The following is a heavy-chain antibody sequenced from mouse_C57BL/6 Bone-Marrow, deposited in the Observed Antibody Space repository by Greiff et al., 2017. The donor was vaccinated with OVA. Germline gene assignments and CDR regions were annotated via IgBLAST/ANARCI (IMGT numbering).Heavy chain of an antibody. J-gene: IGHJ4*01. CDR1: GYTFTDYN. CDR3: ARGAYYGYDGGGYYAMDY. D-gene: IGHD2-9*01. V-gene: IGHV1-18*01. Sequence: DVQLQESGPELVKPGASVKIPCKASGYTFTDYNMDWVKQSHGKSLEWIGDINPNNGGTIYNQKFKGKATLTVDKSSSTAYMELRSLTFEDTAVYYCARGAYYGYDGGGYYAMDYWGQGTSVTVSS. CDR2: INPNNGGT.